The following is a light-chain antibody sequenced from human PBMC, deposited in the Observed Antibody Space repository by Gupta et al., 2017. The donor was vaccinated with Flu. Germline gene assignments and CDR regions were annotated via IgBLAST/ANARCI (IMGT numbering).Light chain of an antibody. V-gene: IGKV3D-15*01. J-gene: IGKJ5*01. Sequence: EIVMTQSPATVSVSPGERATLSCRASQSVAKNLAWYKKKPGQAPRLLIHGASTRATGIKARFGGSGVGTEFILTISSRQSEDFAVYHCQQENDGPLPITFGQGTLMDIK. CDR1: QSVAKN. CDR2: GAS. CDR3: QQENDGPLPIT.